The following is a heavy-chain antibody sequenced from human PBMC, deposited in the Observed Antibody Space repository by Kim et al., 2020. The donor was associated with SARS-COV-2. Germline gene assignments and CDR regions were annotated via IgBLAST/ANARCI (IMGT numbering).Heavy chain of an antibody. Sequence: PSLKRRVTISVDTATTQFSLKLSSVTAADPAVYYCARSSYGYRYVHRFDSWGQGTLVTVSS. D-gene: IGHD5-18*01. V-gene: IGHV4-59*01. CDR3: ARSSYGYRYVHRFDS. J-gene: IGHJ4*02.